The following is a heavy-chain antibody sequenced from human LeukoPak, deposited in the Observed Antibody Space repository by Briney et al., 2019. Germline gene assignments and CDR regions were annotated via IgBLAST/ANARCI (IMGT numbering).Heavy chain of an antibody. CDR3: ARAPVGSTVTFGLFRRRAPPGYDY. Sequence: GASVKVSCKASGYTFTSYDINWVRQATGQGLEWMGWMNPNTGNTGYAQKFQGRVTITRNTSISTAYMELSSLRSEDTAVYYCARAPVGSTVTFGLFRRRAPPGYDYWGQGTLVTVSS. D-gene: IGHD4-17*01. V-gene: IGHV1-8*01. J-gene: IGHJ4*02. CDR2: MNPNTGNT. CDR1: GYTFTSYD.